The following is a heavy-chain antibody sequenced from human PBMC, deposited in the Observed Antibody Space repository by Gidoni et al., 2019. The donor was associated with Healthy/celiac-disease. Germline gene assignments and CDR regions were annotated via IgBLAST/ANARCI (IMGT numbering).Heavy chain of an antibody. CDR3: ATGSQWLVQGYYYYGMDV. CDR2: FDPEDGET. Sequence: QVQLVQSGAEVKKPGASVKVSCKVSGYTLTELSMHCVRQAPGKGLEWMGGFDPEDGETIYAQKFQGRVTMTEDTSTDTAYMELSSLRSEDTAVYYCATGSQWLVQGYYYYGMDVWGQGTTVTVSS. D-gene: IGHD6-19*01. CDR1: GYTLTELS. V-gene: IGHV1-24*01. J-gene: IGHJ6*02.